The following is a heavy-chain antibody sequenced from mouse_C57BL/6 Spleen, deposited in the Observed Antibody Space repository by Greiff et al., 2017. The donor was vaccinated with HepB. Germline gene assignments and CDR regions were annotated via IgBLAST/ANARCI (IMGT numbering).Heavy chain of an antibody. J-gene: IGHJ4*01. V-gene: IGHV3-6*01. D-gene: IGHD1-1*01. Sequence: EVKLQESGPGLVKPSQSLSLTCSVTGYSITSGYYWNWIRQFPGNKLEWMGYISYDGSNNYNPSLKNRISITRDTSKNQFFLKLNSVTTEDTATYYCARSYYYGSSYGAMDYWGQGTSVTVSS. CDR1: GYSITSGYY. CDR3: ARSYYYGSSYGAMDY. CDR2: ISYDGSN.